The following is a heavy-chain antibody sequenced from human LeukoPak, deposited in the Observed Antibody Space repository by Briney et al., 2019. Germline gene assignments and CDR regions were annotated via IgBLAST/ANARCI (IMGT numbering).Heavy chain of an antibody. J-gene: IGHJ4*02. CDR3: ARNDYGDYALDY. D-gene: IGHD4-17*01. CDR2: IYHSGST. Sequence: SETLSLTCAVSGGSISSGGYSWSWIRQPPGKGLEWIGYIYHSGSTYYNPSLKSRVTISVDRSKNQFSLKLSSVTAADTAVYYCARNDYGDYALDYWGQGTLVTVSS. CDR1: GGSISSGGYS. V-gene: IGHV4-30-2*01.